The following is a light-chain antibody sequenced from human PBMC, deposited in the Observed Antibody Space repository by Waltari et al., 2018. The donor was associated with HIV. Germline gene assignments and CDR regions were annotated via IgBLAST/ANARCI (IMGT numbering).Light chain of an antibody. CDR2: WAS. J-gene: IGKJ2*01. V-gene: IGKV4-1*01. CDR3: QQYYSNSYT. Sequence: DIVMTQSPEYLAVSLGERATIHCKSSQSVLYSSNNKNYLAWYQQKPGQPPKLLIYWASTRESGVPDRFSGSGSGTDFTLTISSLQTEDVAVYYCQQYYSNSYTFGQGTKLEIK. CDR1: QSVLYSSNNKNY.